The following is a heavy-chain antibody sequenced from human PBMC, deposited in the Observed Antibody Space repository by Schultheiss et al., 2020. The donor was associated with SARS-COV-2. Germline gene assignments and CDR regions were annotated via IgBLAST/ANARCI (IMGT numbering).Heavy chain of an antibody. CDR2: ISGSGGST. Sequence: GESLKISCAASGFTFSSYAMSWVRQAPGKGLEWVSAISGSGGSTYYADSVKGRFTISRDNSKNTLYLQMNSLRAEDTAVYYCARDPRGAARQGAWGQGTLVTVAS. V-gene: IGHV3-23*01. CDR1: GFTFSSYA. J-gene: IGHJ5*02. D-gene: IGHD6-6*01. CDR3: ARDPRGAARQGA.